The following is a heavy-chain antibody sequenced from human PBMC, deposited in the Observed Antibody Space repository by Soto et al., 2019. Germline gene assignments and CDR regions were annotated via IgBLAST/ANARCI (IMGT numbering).Heavy chain of an antibody. CDR1: GGSFSGYY. J-gene: IGHJ4*02. CDR2: INHSGST. D-gene: IGHD6-6*01. CDR3: ARDRGRIAARPFDY. V-gene: IGHV4-34*01. Sequence: QVQLQQWGAGLLKPSETLSLTCAVYGGSFSGYYWSWIRQPPGKGLEWIGEINHSGSTNYNPSLKGRVTISVDTSKNQFSLKLSSVTAADTAVYYCARDRGRIAARPFDYWGQGTLVTVSS.